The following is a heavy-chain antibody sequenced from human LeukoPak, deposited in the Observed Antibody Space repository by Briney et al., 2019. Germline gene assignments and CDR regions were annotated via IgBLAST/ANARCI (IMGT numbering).Heavy chain of an antibody. J-gene: IGHJ5*02. CDR3: ARERTSGWDAFDT. V-gene: IGHV3-74*01. D-gene: IGHD6-19*01. CDR2: INSVGSST. CDR1: GFTFSSYS. Sequence: PGGSLRLSCAASGFTFSSYSMNWVRQAPGKGLEWVSRINSVGSSTSYADSVKGRFTISRDNAKNTLYLQMNSLRAEDTAVYYCARERTSGWDAFDTWGQGTLVTVSS.